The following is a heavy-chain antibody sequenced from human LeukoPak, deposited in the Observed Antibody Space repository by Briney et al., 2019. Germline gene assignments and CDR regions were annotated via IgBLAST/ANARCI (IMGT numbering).Heavy chain of an antibody. J-gene: IGHJ4*02. D-gene: IGHD6-19*01. CDR1: GGSISSYY. Sequence: SETLSLTCTVSGGSISSYYWSWIRQPPGKGLEWIGYIYYSGSTNYSPSLKSRVTISVDTSKNQFSLKLSSVTAADTAVYYCARFLKSSVGWDLYYFDYWGQGTLVTVSS. V-gene: IGHV4-59*01. CDR3: ARFLKSSVGWDLYYFDY. CDR2: IYYSGST.